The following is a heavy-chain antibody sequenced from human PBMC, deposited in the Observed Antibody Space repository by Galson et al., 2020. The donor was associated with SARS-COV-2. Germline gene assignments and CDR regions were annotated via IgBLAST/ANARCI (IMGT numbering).Heavy chain of an antibody. CDR2: INWNGGST. Sequence: GGSLRLSCAASGFTFDDYGMSWVRQAPGKGLEWVSGINWNGGSTGYADSVKGRFTISRDNAKNSLYLQMNSLRAEDTALYYCARVVREYQPPWAADYWGQGTLVTVSS. CDR1: GFTFDDYG. D-gene: IGHD2-2*01. V-gene: IGHV3-20*04. J-gene: IGHJ4*02. CDR3: ARVVREYQPPWAADY.